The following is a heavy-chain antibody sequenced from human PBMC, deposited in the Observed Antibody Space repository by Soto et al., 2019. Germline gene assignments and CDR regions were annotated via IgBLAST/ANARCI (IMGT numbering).Heavy chain of an antibody. CDR2: INTDGSIT. CDR1: GLIFSNYK. J-gene: IGHJ4*02. CDR3: ARDTDGLHY. Sequence: WGSLRLSCAASGLIFSNYKMHWVRQAPGKGLVWVSRINTDGSITDYADSVKGRFTVSRDNPKNTLYLQMNSLRAEDTAVYYCARDTDGLHYWGQGTLVTVSS. V-gene: IGHV3-74*01.